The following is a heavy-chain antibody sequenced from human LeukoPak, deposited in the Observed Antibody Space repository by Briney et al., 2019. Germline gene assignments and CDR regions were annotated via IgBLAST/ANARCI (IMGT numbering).Heavy chain of an antibody. V-gene: IGHV1-2*02. CDR2: INPNSGGT. D-gene: IGHD1-14*01. CDR3: ARDRNRSLVTPGY. CDR1: GYTFTGYY. Sequence: ASVKVSCKASGYTFTGYYMHWVRRAPGQGLEWMGWINPNSGGTNYAQKFQGRVTMTRDTSISTAYMELSRLRSDDTAVYYCARDRNRSLVTPGYWGQGTLVTVSS. J-gene: IGHJ4*02.